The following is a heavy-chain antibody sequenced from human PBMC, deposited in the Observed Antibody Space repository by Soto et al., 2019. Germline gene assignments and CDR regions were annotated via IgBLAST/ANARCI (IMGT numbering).Heavy chain of an antibody. J-gene: IGHJ6*04. D-gene: IGHD2-21*01. Sequence: PGESLKISCKGSGFSFTTYWIAWVRQMPGKGLEWMGIIYPGDSKTTYSPSFQGQVTISADKSISTAYLQWSSLKASDTAIYYCVRWGFTGDGSLSYYYYGRDVWGKGTRVTVPS. V-gene: IGHV5-51*01. CDR3: VRWGFTGDGSLSYYYYGRDV. CDR1: GFSFTTYW. CDR2: IYPGDSKT.